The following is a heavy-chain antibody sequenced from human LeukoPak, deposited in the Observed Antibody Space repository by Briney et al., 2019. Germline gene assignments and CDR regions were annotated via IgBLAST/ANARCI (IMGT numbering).Heavy chain of an antibody. CDR2: INSDGFTT. J-gene: IGHJ5*02. CDR3: ARKVTTQYNWFDP. D-gene: IGHD4-17*01. V-gene: IGHV3-74*01. CDR1: GFSFSTYW. Sequence: PGGTLRLSCAASGFSFSTYWMHWVRQAPGKGLVWVSRINSDGFTTTYADSVQGRFTISRDNAKNTLYLEMNSLRGDDTAVYYCARKVTTQYNWFDPWGQGTLVTVSS.